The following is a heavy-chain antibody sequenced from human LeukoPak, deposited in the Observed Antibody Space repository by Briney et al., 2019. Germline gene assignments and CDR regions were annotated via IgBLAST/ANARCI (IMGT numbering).Heavy chain of an antibody. J-gene: IGHJ4*02. CDR3: ASWGSGSYYVAY. CDR1: GYTFTGYY. Sequence: ASVKVSCKASGYTFTGYYMHWVREAPGQGVEWMGRINPNSGGTDYAQKFQGRVTMTRHTSISTAYMELSRLRSDDTAVYYCASWGSGSYYVAYWGQGTLVTVSS. CDR2: INPNSGGT. D-gene: IGHD3-10*01. V-gene: IGHV1-2*06.